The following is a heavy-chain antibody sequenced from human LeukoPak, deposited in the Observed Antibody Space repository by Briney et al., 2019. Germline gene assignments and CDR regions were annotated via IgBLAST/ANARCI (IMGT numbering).Heavy chain of an antibody. J-gene: IGHJ4*02. V-gene: IGHV3-23*01. D-gene: IGHD5-12*01. Sequence: GGSLRLCCAASGFTFTTYAMSWVRQAPGKGLEWVSAISNTGDSTYHADSVEGRFTISRDNSKNTLFLQMNSLRAEDTAVYYCAKDNDPRAYSAYDSYDYWGQGTLVTVSS. CDR2: ISNTGDST. CDR3: AKDNDPRAYSAYDSYDY. CDR1: GFTFTTYA.